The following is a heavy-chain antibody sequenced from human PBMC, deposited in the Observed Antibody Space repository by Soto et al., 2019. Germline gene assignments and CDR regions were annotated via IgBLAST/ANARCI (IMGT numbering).Heavy chain of an antibody. CDR3: ARDSRLWGSTGWKRENLFDI. J-gene: IGHJ3*02. Sequence: QVQLEQSGAGVKRPGSSVKVSCKTSGGNFNTYPISWVRQAPGHRLEWMGKIIPIFGTPDYAQKFQGRVTINADEATTTVYMELRSLKSDDSAVYYCARDSRLWGSTGWKRENLFDIWGQGTIVTVSS. D-gene: IGHD3-16*01. CDR2: IIPIFGTP. CDR1: GGNFNTYP. V-gene: IGHV1-69*18.